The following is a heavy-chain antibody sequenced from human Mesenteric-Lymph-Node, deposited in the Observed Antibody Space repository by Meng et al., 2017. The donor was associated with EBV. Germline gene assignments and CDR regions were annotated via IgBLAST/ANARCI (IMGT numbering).Heavy chain of an antibody. J-gene: IGHJ4*02. CDR2: IYWDDDR. D-gene: IGHD3-10*01. V-gene: IGHV2-5*02. Sequence: QITWKESGPTLVKPAQTVTLTCTFSGFSLTTRGVGVGWVRQPPGKALEWLALIYWDDDRRFTPSLKNRLTIAKDTSRDQVFLTLTDMDPVDTGTYYCAFSRLGDYFDSWGQGTLVTVSS. CDR3: AFSRLGDYFDS. CDR1: GFSLTTRGVG.